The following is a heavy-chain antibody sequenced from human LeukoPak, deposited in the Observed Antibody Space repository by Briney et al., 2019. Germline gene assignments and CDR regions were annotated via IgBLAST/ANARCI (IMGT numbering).Heavy chain of an antibody. CDR2: IYPGDSDT. D-gene: IGHD2-15*01. CDR3: ARFLLVDAFDI. V-gene: IGHV5-51*01. CDR1: GYTYTSYW. J-gene: IGHJ3*02. Sequence: GESLKISCKGSGYTYTSYWIGWVRQMPGKGLEWMGIIYPGDSDTRYSPSFQGQVTISADKSISTAYLQWSSLKASDTPMYYCARFLLVDAFDIWGQGTMVTVSS.